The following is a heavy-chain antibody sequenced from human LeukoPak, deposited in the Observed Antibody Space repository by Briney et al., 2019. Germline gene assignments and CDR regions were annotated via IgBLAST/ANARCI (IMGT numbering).Heavy chain of an antibody. CDR2: IYPSDSDT. CDR3: ARHGYYSSTSCYTDYHYYMDV. D-gene: IGHD2-2*02. CDR1: GYIFTTSW. Sequence: GESLKISCKGSGYIFTTSWIAWVRQMPGKGLEWMGIIYPSDSDTRYSPSFQGQVTISADKSISTAYLQWSSLKASDTAMYYCARHGYYSSTSCYTDYHYYMDVWGKGTTVTVSS. J-gene: IGHJ6*03. V-gene: IGHV5-51*01.